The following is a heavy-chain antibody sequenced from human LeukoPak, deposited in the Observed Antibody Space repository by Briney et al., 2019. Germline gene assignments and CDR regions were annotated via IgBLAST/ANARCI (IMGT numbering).Heavy chain of an antibody. CDR3: ATDLADATYGFDI. CDR2: FIPILGTS. CDR1: GGTFSKFA. Sequence: ASVKVSCKPSGGTFSKFAISWVRQAPGQGLEWVGGFIPILGTSNSAEKFQGRLTVTKDEFTGTAYMELSTLRSEDTAVYYCATDLADATYGFDIWGQGTMVIVSS. D-gene: IGHD6-13*01. V-gene: IGHV1-69*05. J-gene: IGHJ3*02.